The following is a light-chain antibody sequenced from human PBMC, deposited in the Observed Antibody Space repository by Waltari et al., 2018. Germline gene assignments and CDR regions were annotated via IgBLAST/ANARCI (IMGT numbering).Light chain of an antibody. Sequence: EIVLTQSPATLSLSPGERATLSCRASQSVSSNLAWYQQKPGQAPRLRIYDASNRATGIPARFSGSGSGTDFTLTISSLEPEDFAVYYCQQRSNWPPYTFGGGTKVEIK. V-gene: IGKV3-11*01. CDR1: QSVSSN. CDR3: QQRSNWPPYT. CDR2: DAS. J-gene: IGKJ4*01.